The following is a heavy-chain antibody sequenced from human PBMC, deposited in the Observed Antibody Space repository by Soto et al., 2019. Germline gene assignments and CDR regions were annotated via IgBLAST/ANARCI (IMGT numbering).Heavy chain of an antibody. J-gene: IGHJ4*02. CDR3: ARGKGRYDSSGYYYDY. Sequence: QVQLVQSGAEVQKPGSSVKVSCKASGGTFSSYAISWVRQAPGQGLEWMGGIIRIFGTANYAQKFQGRVTITADKSTSTAYMELSSLRSEDTAVYYCARGKGRYDSSGYYYDYWGQGTLVTVSS. V-gene: IGHV1-69*06. D-gene: IGHD3-22*01. CDR2: IIRIFGTA. CDR1: GGTFSSYA.